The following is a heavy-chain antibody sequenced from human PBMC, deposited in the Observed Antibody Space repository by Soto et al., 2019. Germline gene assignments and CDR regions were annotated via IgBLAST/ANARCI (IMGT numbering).Heavy chain of an antibody. D-gene: IGHD3-10*01. Sequence: QITLKESGPPLVKPTQTLTQTGTFSGFSLTSSGVGVGWIHQPPGKALEWLALIYWDNDKRYSPSLNSRLTITKDTSKNQVVLTMTNMDSVDTARYHCAHGRGGFHPMVSWGYWGQGTLVTVSS. CDR1: GFSLTSSGVG. J-gene: IGHJ4*02. CDR3: AHGRGGFHPMVSWGY. V-gene: IGHV2-5*02. CDR2: IYWDNDK.